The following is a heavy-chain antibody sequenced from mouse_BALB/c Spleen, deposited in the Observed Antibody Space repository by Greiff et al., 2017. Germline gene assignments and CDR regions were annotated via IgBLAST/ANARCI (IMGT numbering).Heavy chain of an antibody. CDR2: ISNLAYSI. J-gene: IGHJ4*01. Sequence: DVMLVESGGGLVKPGGSLKLSCAASGFTFSDYGMAWVRQAPGKGPEWVAFISNLAYSIYYADTVTGRFTISRENAKNTLYLEMSSLRSEDTAMYYCARGDGYSPYAMDYWGQGTSVTVSS. CDR3: ARGDGYSPYAMDY. V-gene: IGHV5-15*02. D-gene: IGHD2-3*01. CDR1: GFTFSDYG.